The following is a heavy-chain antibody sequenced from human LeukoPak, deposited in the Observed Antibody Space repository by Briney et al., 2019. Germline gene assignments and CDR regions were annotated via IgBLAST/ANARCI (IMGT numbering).Heavy chain of an antibody. D-gene: IGHD2-2*01. J-gene: IGHJ5*02. V-gene: IGHV1-18*04. CDR3: ATTRGYCSSTSCYGWLDP. Sequence: GASVKVSCKASGYTFTGYYMHWVRQAPGQGLEWMGWISAYNGNTNYAQKLQGRVTMTTDTSTSTAYMELRSLRSDDTAVYYCATTRGYCSSTSCYGWLDPWGQGALVTVSS. CDR2: ISAYNGNT. CDR1: GYTFTGYY.